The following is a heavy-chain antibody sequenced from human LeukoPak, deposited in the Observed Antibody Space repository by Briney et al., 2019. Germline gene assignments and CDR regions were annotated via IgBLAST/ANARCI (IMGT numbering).Heavy chain of an antibody. Sequence: GESLKISCKGSGYTFSTSWIGWVRQMPGKGLEWMGIIYPGDSDTRYSPSFQGQVIISADKSISTAYLQWSSLRASDAAMYYCARRGKVATHAFDIWGQGTMVTVSS. CDR1: GYTFSTSW. CDR3: ARRGKVATHAFDI. D-gene: IGHD5-12*01. J-gene: IGHJ3*02. CDR2: IYPGDSDT. V-gene: IGHV5-51*01.